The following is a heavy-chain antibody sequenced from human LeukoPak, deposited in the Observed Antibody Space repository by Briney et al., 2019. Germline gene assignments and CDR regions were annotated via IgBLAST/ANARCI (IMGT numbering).Heavy chain of an antibody. J-gene: IGHJ4*02. Sequence: PSETLSLTCTVSGGSISSYYWSWIRQPPGKGLEWIGYIYYSGSTNYNPSLKSRVTISVDTSKNQFSLKLSSVTAADTAVYYCARYRFTYYYDSSGYYYFDYWGQGTLVTVSS. D-gene: IGHD3-22*01. CDR3: ARYRFTYYYDSSGYYYFDY. V-gene: IGHV4-59*01. CDR1: GGSISSYY. CDR2: IYYSGST.